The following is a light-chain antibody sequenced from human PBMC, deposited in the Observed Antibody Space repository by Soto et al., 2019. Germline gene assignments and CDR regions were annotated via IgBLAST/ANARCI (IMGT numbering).Light chain of an antibody. CDR2: GAS. CDR1: QDVFSNF. CDR3: QQYGSSPFT. J-gene: IGKJ3*01. V-gene: IGKV3-20*01. Sequence: ILLTQAPGPLSLSPGESATLSCRASQDVFSNFFAWYQQKPGQAPRLLIHGASNRATGIPDRFSGSGSGTDFTLTISRLEPEDFAVYYCQQYGSSPFTFGPGTKVDIK.